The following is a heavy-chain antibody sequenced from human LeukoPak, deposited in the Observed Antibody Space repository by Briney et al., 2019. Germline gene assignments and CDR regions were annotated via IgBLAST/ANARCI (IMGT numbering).Heavy chain of an antibody. Sequence: PSETLSLTCTVSGGSISSSSYYWGWNRQPPGKGLEWIGSIYYSGSTYYNPSLKSRVTISVDTSKNQFSLKLSSVTAADTAVYYCARGARLGPIVASWILAEHFDYWGQGTLVTVSS. CDR3: ARGARLGPIVASWILAEHFDY. D-gene: IGHD5-12*01. V-gene: IGHV4-39*01. CDR2: IYYSGST. J-gene: IGHJ4*02. CDR1: GGSISSSSYY.